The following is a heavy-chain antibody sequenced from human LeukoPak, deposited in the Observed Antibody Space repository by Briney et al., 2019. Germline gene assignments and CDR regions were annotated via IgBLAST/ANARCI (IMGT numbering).Heavy chain of an antibody. CDR3: AKEVHCSTTSCWDY. J-gene: IGHJ4*02. Sequence: GGSLRLSCAASGFTFSSYAMSWVRQAPGKGLEWVSVIYSGGSTYYADSVKGRFTISRDNSKNTLYLQMNSLRAEDTAVYYCAKEVHCSTTSCWDYWGQGTLVTVSS. D-gene: IGHD2-2*01. CDR1: GFTFSSYA. V-gene: IGHV3-66*01. CDR2: IYSGGST.